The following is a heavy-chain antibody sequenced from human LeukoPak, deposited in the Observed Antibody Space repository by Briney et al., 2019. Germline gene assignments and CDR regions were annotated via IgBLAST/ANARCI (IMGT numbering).Heavy chain of an antibody. V-gene: IGHV3-33*06. Sequence: GRSLRLSCAASGFTFSSYGMHWVRQAPGKGLEWVAVIWYDGSNKYYADSVKGRFTISRDNSKNTLYLQMNSLRAEDTAVYYCAKVSGYSYGPFDYWGQGTLVTVSS. D-gene: IGHD5-18*01. CDR2: IWYDGSNK. CDR3: AKVSGYSYGPFDY. J-gene: IGHJ4*02. CDR1: GFTFSSYG.